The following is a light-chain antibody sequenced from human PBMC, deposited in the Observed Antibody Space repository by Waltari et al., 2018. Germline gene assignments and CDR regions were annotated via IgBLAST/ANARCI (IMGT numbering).Light chain of an antibody. J-gene: IGLJ3*02. CDR1: SSQNGSNY. V-gene: IGLV1-47*01. CDR2: RNN. Sequence: QSVLTQPPSASATPGQRVTISCSGCSSQNGSNYVSWYQQLPGTAPKLLMSRNNERPSGVPDRFSGSKSGTSASLAISGLRSEDEADYYCAAWDDSLSALWVFGGGTKLTVL. CDR3: AAWDDSLSALWV.